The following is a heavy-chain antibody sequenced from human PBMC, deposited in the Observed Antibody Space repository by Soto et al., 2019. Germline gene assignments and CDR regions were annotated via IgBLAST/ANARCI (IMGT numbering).Heavy chain of an antibody. Sequence: EGSLRLSFAASGFTFTNYAMGWVRQATGKGLEWVSVVSSGGTTYYADSVTGRFTVSRDNSKNKLSLQMNSLRAEDTAVYYCAKRRGDGGHFDXWGQVALVTVSX. D-gene: IGHD2-21*02. CDR3: AKRRGDGGHFDX. J-gene: IGHJ4*02. CDR2: VSSGGTT. CDR1: GFTFTNYA. V-gene: IGHV3-23*01.